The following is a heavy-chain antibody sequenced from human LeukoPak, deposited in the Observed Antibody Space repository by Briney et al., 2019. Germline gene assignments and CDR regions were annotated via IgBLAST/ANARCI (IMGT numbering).Heavy chain of an antibody. V-gene: IGHV4-39*07. CDR2: IYYSGST. D-gene: IGHD3-10*01. CDR3: ATSGS. CDR1: GGSISSSSYY. J-gene: IGHJ4*02. Sequence: SETLSLTCTVSGGSISSSSYYWGWIRQPPGKGLECIGSIYYSGSTYYNPSLKSRVTISVDKSKNQFSLKLSSVTAADTAVYYCATSGSWSQGTLVTVSS.